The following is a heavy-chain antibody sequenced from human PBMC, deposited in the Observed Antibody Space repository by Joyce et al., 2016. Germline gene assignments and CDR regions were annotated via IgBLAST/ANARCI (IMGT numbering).Heavy chain of an antibody. CDR2: IHPGDSDT. V-gene: IGHV5-51*01. Sequence: EVQLVQSGAEVKKPGESLKISCLGSGYGFTTHGIAWVRQMPGKGLEWVVTIHPGDSDTKYSPSFQGQVTISADKSINTAYLQWNSLKASDTAMYFCARRSEHYDYPWGTHRYDWYFDLWGRDTLVTVSS. CDR1: GYGFTTHG. CDR3: ARRSEHYDYPWGTHRYDWYFDL. J-gene: IGHJ2*01. D-gene: IGHD3-16*02.